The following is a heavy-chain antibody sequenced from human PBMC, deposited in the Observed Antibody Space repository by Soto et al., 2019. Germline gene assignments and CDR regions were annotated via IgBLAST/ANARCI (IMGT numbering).Heavy chain of an antibody. CDR3: ARGPLGWLTAYFDY. J-gene: IGHJ4*02. V-gene: IGHV3-48*03. D-gene: IGHD5-12*01. CDR1: GFTFSSYE. Sequence: GGSLRLSCAASGFTFSSYEMNWVRRAPGKGLEWVSYISSSGSTIYYADSVKGRFTISRDNAKNSLYLQMNSLRAEDTAVYYCARGPLGWLTAYFDYWGQGTLVTVSS. CDR2: ISSSGSTI.